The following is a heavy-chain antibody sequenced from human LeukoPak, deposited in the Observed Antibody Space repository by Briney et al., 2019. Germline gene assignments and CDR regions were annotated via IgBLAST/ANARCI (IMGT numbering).Heavy chain of an antibody. D-gene: IGHD4-17*01. CDR1: GFSFGSYA. Sequence: GGSLRLSCAASGFSFGSYAMSWVRQAPGKGLEWVSAISGSGGSTYYADSVKGRFTISRDNSKNTLYLQMNSLRAEDTAVYYCARSGYGDYVTDFDYWGQGTLVTVSS. CDR3: ARSGYGDYVTDFDY. J-gene: IGHJ4*02. CDR2: ISGSGGST. V-gene: IGHV3-23*01.